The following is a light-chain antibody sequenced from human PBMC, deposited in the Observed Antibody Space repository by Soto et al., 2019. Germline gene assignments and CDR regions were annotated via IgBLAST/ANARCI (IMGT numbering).Light chain of an antibody. V-gene: IGKV1-5*01. CDR1: QSISSW. CDR3: QQYNSYRTWT. Sequence: DIQMTQSPSTLSASVGDSVTITCRASQSISSWLAWYQQKPGKAPKLLIYDASSLESGVPSRFSGSGSGTEFTLTISSLQPDDFATYYCQQYNSYRTWTFGQGTKVDI. CDR2: DAS. J-gene: IGKJ1*01.